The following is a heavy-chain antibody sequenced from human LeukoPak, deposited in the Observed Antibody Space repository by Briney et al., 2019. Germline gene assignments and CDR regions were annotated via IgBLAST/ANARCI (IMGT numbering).Heavy chain of an antibody. V-gene: IGHV3-9*01. CDR3: ATSSGYSLGGHAFDI. J-gene: IGHJ3*02. CDR1: GFSFDDYA. CDR2: ISWNSGRI. D-gene: IGHD5-18*01. Sequence: PGGSLRLSCAASGFSFDDYAMHWVRQVPGKGLEWVSGISWNSGRIDYADSVKGRFTISRDNSKNTLYLQMNSLRAEDTAVYYCATSSGYSLGGHAFDIWGQGTMVTVSS.